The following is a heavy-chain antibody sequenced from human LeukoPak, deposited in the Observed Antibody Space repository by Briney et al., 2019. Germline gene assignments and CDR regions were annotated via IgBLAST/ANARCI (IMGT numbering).Heavy chain of an antibody. CDR2: IYYSGST. Sequence: PSETLSLTCTVSGGSISDYYWSWTRQPPGKGLEWIGYIYYSGSTNYNPSLKSRVTISVDTSKNQFSLKLSSVTAADTAIYYCARTFSGSYYYYGMDVWGQGTTVTVSS. CDR1: GGSISDYY. V-gene: IGHV4-59*01. J-gene: IGHJ6*02. D-gene: IGHD1-26*01. CDR3: ARTFSGSYYYYGMDV.